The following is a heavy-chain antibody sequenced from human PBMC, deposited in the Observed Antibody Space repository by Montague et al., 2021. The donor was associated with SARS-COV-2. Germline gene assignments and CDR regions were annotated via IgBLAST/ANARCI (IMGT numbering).Heavy chain of an antibody. Sequence: PALVKPTQTLTLTCTFSGFSLSTSGMRVSWIRQPPGKALEWLARIDWDDDKYYSTSLKSRLTISKDTSKNLVALTMTNMDPVDTATYYCARGPSDTYYYNGMDAWGRGTTVTVSS. CDR1: GFSLSTSGMR. J-gene: IGHJ6*02. CDR3: ARGPSDTYYYNGMDA. V-gene: IGHV2-70*04. CDR2: IDWDDDK.